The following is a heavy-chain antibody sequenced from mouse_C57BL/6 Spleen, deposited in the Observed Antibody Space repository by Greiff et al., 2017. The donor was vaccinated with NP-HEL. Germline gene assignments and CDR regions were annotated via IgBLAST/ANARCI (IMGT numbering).Heavy chain of an antibody. Sequence: QVQLKQPGAELVKPGASVKLSCKASGYTFTSYWMQWVKQRPGQGLEWIGEIDPSDSYTNYNQKFKGKATLTVDTSSSTAYMQLSSLTSEDSAVYYCARSYYGSFDYWGQGTTLTVSS. V-gene: IGHV1-50*01. J-gene: IGHJ2*01. CDR1: GYTFTSYW. CDR2: IDPSDSYT. CDR3: ARSYYGSFDY. D-gene: IGHD1-1*01.